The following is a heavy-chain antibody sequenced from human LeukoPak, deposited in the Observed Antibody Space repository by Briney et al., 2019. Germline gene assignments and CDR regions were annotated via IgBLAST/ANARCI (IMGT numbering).Heavy chain of an antibody. Sequence: PSETLSLTCAVYGGSFSGYYWSWIRQPPGKGLEWIGEINHSGSTNYNPSLKSRVTISVDTSKNQFSLKLSSVTAADTAVYYCARDHPGTFMDVWGKGTTVTISS. D-gene: IGHD1-14*01. J-gene: IGHJ6*03. CDR1: GGSFSGYY. CDR3: ARDHPGTFMDV. CDR2: INHSGST. V-gene: IGHV4-34*01.